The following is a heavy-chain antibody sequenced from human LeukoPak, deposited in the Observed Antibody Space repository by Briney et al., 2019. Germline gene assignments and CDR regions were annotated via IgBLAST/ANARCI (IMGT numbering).Heavy chain of an antibody. CDR1: GGTFSSYA. CDR3: ARNVGYCSSTSCYSDY. V-gene: IGHV1-69*13. J-gene: IGHJ4*02. Sequence: GASVKVSCKASGGTFSSYAISWVRQAPGQGLEWMGGIIPIFGTANYAQKFQGRVTITADETTSTAYMELSSLRSEDTAVYYCARNVGYCSSTSCYSDYWGQGTLVTVSS. D-gene: IGHD2-2*02. CDR2: IIPIFGTA.